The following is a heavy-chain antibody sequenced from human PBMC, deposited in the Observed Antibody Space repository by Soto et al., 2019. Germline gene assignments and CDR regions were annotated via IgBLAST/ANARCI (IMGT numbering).Heavy chain of an antibody. CDR3: AREGGESSDGLYYFDS. V-gene: IGHV4-30-4*01. J-gene: IGHJ4*02. CDR2: IYYSGNT. CDR1: GGSTSSDNY. Sequence: PSETLSLTCTVSGGSTSSDNYWSWIRQPPGKGLEWIGHIYYSGNTDYHPSLKSRLAISIDTSKNQFSLKLSSVTAADTAVYFCAREGGESSDGLYYFDSWGQGSLVTVSS. D-gene: IGHD3-16*01.